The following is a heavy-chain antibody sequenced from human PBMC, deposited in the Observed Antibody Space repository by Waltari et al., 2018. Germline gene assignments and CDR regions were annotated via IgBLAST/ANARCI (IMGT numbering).Heavy chain of an antibody. CDR2: IKQDGSEK. V-gene: IGHV3-7*01. Sequence: EVQLVESGGGLVQPGGSLRLSCAASGFTFSSYWMSWVRQAPGKGLEWVANIKQDGSEKYYVDSVKGRFTLSRDNAKNSLYLQMNSLRAEDTAVYYCARDTAYEDYSNWFDPWGQGTLVTVSS. D-gene: IGHD4-4*01. CDR1: GFTFSSYW. CDR3: ARDTAYEDYSNWFDP. J-gene: IGHJ5*02.